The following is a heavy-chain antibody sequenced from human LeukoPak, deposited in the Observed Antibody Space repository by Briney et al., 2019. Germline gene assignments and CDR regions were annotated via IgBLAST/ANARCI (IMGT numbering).Heavy chain of an antibody. Sequence: SVKVSCKASGGTFNNYAFNWVRQAPGQGLEWMGRIIPILGLTNYPQKFQGRVTITADKSASTAYMELSSLTSQDTAVYYCARTKNGYSYGHLHYWGQGTLVTASS. D-gene: IGHD5-18*01. J-gene: IGHJ4*02. CDR2: IIPILGLT. CDR1: GGTFNNYA. V-gene: IGHV1-69*04. CDR3: ARTKNGYSYGHLHY.